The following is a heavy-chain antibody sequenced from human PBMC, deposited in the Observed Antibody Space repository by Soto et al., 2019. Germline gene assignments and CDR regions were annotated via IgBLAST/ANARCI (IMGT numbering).Heavy chain of an antibody. J-gene: IGHJ6*02. CDR3: ERGGVVPPNSYYYFGMAV. Sequence: EVQLLESGGGLVQPGGSLRLSCAASGFTFGNYAMTWVRQAPGKGLEWVSGISVSGGSTYYADSVKGRFTISRDSSKNTLYLQINSLGAADTAVYDCERGGVVPPNSYYYFGMAVWGQGTTVTVSS. D-gene: IGHD3-3*01. CDR1: GFTFGNYA. V-gene: IGHV3-23*01. CDR2: ISVSGGST.